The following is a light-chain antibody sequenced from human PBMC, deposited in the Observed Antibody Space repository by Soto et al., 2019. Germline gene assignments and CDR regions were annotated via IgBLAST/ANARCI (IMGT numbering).Light chain of an antibody. V-gene: IGKV1-9*01. CDR2: AAS. CDR3: QQVNSYPPT. Sequence: IELTQAPSSLNASVGDRVTITCRASQGISSYLAWYQQKPGKAPKLLMSAASTLQSGVPSRFSGSGSGTDFTLTISSLQPEDFATYYCQQVNSYPPTFGQGTKVEIK. CDR1: QGISSY. J-gene: IGKJ1*01.